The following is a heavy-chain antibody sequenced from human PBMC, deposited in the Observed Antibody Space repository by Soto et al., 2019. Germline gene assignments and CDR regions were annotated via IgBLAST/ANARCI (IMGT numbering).Heavy chain of an antibody. D-gene: IGHD3-9*01. CDR2: ISGRGGST. J-gene: IGHJ4*02. V-gene: IGHV3-23*01. CDR3: AKVARSDILTGYFDY. Sequence: GGSLRLSCAASGFTFSSYAMSWVRQAPGKGLEWVSAISGRGGSTYYADSVKGRFTISRDNSKNTLYLQMNSLRAEDTAVYYCAKVARSDILTGYFDYWGQGTLVTVSS. CDR1: GFTFSSYA.